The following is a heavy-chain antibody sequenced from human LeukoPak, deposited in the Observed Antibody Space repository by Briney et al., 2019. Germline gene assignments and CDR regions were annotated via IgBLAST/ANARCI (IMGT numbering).Heavy chain of an antibody. Sequence: ASVKVSCKASGYTFTGYYMHWVRQAPGQGLGWMGWINPNSGGTNYAQKFQGRVTMTRDTSISTAYMELSRLRSDDTAVYYCARVRIIVVEEGMDVWGQGTKVSVCS. CDR3: ARVRIIVVEEGMDV. V-gene: IGHV1-2*02. J-gene: IGHJ6*02. D-gene: IGHD2-21*01. CDR2: INPNSGGT. CDR1: GYTFTGYY.